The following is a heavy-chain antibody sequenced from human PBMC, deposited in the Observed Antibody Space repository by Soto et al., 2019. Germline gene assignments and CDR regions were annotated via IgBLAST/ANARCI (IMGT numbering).Heavy chain of an antibody. CDR1: GFTFSSYA. D-gene: IGHD3-22*01. CDR3: AYDSSGLHPPFDHYYGMEV. Sequence: PGGSLRLSCAASGFTFSSYAMSWVRQAPGKGLEWVSAISGSGGSTYYADSVKGRFTISRDNSKNTLYLQMNSLRAEDTAVYYCAYDSSGLHPPFDHYYGMEVWGQGTTVTVSS. V-gene: IGHV3-23*01. CDR2: ISGSGGST. J-gene: IGHJ6*02.